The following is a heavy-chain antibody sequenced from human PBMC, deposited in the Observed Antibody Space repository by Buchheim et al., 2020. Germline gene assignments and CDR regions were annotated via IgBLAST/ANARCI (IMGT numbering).Heavy chain of an antibody. V-gene: IGHV4-4*02. J-gene: IGHJ4*02. CDR3: ARAPPGNYDFWSGDPHFTFDY. D-gene: IGHD3-3*01. CDR2: IYHSGST. Sequence: QVQLQESVPGLVKPSGTLSLTCAVSGGSISSSNWWSWVRQPPGKGLEWIGEIYHSGSTNYNPSLKSRVTISVDKSKNQFSLKRSSVSAADTAVYYCARAPPGNYDFWSGDPHFTFDYWGQGTL. CDR1: GGSISSSNW.